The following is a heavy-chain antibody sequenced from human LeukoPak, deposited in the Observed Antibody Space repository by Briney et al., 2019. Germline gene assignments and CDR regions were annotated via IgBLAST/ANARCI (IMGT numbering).Heavy chain of an antibody. J-gene: IGHJ6*02. CDR3: ARDFSYNWNDTYYYYGMDV. CDR1: GYTFTGYY. D-gene: IGHD1-20*01. Sequence: GASVKVSCKASGYTFTGYYMHWVRQAPGQGLEWMGWINPNSGGTSYAQKFQGRVAMTRDTSISTAYMELSRLRSDDTAVYYCARDFSYNWNDTYYYYGMDVWGQGTTVTVSS. V-gene: IGHV1-2*02. CDR2: INPNSGGT.